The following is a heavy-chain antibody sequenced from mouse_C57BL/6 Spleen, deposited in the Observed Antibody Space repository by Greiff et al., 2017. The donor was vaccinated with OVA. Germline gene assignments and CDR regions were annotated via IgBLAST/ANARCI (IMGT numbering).Heavy chain of an antibody. Sequence: EVHLVESGGGLVKPGGSLKLSCAASGFTFSDYGMHWVRQAPEKGLEWVAYISSGSSTIYYADTVKGRFTISRDKAKNTLFLQRTSLRSEDTAMYYWARRADSYYFDYWGQGTTLTVSS. D-gene: IGHD3-3*01. CDR3: ARRADSYYFDY. CDR1: GFTFSDYG. J-gene: IGHJ2*01. V-gene: IGHV5-17*01. CDR2: ISSGSSTI.